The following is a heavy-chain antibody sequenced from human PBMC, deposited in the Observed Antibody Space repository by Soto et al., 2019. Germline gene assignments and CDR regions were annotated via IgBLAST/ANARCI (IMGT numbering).Heavy chain of an antibody. CDR2: IYYSGST. J-gene: IGHJ4*02. Sequence: QVQLQESGPGLVKPSETLSLTCPVSGGSISSYYWSWIRQPPGKGLEWIGYIYYSGSTNYNPSLKSRVTISVDTSKNQFSLKLSSVTAADTAVYYCARVSGGGFDYWGQGTLVTVSS. CDR3: ARVSGGGFDY. V-gene: IGHV4-59*01. D-gene: IGHD3-10*01. CDR1: GGSISSYY.